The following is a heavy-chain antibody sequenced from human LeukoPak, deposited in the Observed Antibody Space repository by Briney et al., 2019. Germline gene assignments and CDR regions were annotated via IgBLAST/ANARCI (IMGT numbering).Heavy chain of an antibody. CDR2: FSVSDKTT. CDR1: GFTFSSYA. V-gene: IGHV3-23*01. Sequence: PGGSLRLSCAASGFTFSSYAMSWVRQAPGKGLEWVSGFSVSDKTTYYADSVKGRFTISRDNSKNTLYLQINSLRAEDTAVCYCAKDPSVYYGDYIIRWGQGTLVIVSS. J-gene: IGHJ4*02. D-gene: IGHD4-17*01. CDR3: AKDPSVYYGDYIIR.